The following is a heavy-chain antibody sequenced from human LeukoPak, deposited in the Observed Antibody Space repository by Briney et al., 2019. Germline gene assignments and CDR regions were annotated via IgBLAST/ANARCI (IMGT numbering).Heavy chain of an antibody. V-gene: IGHV3-23*01. CDR1: GFTLNNHA. CDR3: AKDLSYNLNYFDY. J-gene: IGHJ4*02. D-gene: IGHD1-14*01. Sequence: GGSLRLSCAASGFTLNNHAMNWVRQAPGKGLEWVSGINSGGGSTYYTDSVKGRFTISRDTSKNMLYLQMNSLRADDMAVYFCAKDLSYNLNYFDYWGQGTLVTVSA. CDR2: INSGGGST.